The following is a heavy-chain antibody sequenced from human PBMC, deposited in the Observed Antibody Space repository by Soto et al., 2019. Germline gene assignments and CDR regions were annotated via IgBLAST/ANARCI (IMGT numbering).Heavy chain of an antibody. CDR2: IYPGDSDT. V-gene: IGHV5-51*01. Sequence: GESLKISCKGSEYVFTSYWIGWARQEPGKGLEWMGIIYPGDSDTRYNPSFQGHATISXXXXXXTXFXQXHXLKAXDSATDYCARGTGTSSSDSWGQGARDPVSP. J-gene: IGHJ4*02. CDR3: ARGTGTSSSDS. CDR1: EYVFTSYW. D-gene: IGHD7-27*01.